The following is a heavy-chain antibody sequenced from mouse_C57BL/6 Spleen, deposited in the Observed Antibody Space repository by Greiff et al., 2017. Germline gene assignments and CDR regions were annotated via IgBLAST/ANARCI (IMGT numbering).Heavy chain of an antibody. J-gene: IGHJ4*01. Sequence: VQLQQSGPELVKPGASVKISCKASGYAFSSSWMNWVKQRPGKGLEWIGRIYPGDGDTNYNGKFKGKATLTADKSSSTAYMQLSSLTSEDSAVYFCARGEYYGSSLYAMDYWGQGTSVTVSS. CDR2: IYPGDGDT. D-gene: IGHD1-1*01. V-gene: IGHV1-82*01. CDR1: GYAFSSSW. CDR3: ARGEYYGSSLYAMDY.